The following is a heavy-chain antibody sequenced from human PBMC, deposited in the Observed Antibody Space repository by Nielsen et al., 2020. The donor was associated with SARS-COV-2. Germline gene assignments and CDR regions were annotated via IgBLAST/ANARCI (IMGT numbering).Heavy chain of an antibody. D-gene: IGHD3-22*01. J-gene: IGHJ4*02. CDR1: GFTFNNYH. CDR3: AKHRWGHFYDSIDY. Sequence: GGSLRLSCAASGFTFNNYHMSWVRQAPEKGLEWVSSISGGDDSTYYADSVKGQFTISRDNSKNTLYLQMNSLRAEDTAVYYCAKHRWGHFYDSIDYWGQGNLVTVSS. V-gene: IGHV3-23*01. CDR2: ISGGDDST.